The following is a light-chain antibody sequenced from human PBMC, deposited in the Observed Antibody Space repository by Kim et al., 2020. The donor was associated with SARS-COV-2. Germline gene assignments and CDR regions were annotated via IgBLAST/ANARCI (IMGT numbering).Light chain of an antibody. CDR3: QQYYSTPWR. V-gene: IGKV4-1*01. CDR2: WAS. J-gene: IGKJ1*01. CDR1: QSVLYSSNNKNY. Sequence: DIVMTQSPDSLAVSLGERATINCNSSQSVLYSSNNKNYLVWYQQKPGQPPKLLIYWASTRESGVPDRFSGSGSGTDFTLTISSLQAEDVAVYYCQQYYSTPWRFGQGTKVDIK.